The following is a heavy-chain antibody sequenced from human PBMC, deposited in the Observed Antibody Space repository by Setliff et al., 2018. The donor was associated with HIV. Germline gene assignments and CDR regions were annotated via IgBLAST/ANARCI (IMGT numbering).Heavy chain of an antibody. CDR2: INPNSGDT. D-gene: IGHD6-19*01. Sequence: ASVKVSCKAPGYNFTSHNMHWVRQAPGQGLEWMGWINPNSGDTNYAQRFEGRVTMTRDTSISTAYMELSSLRSEDTAVYYCAGAGTGAFDIWGQGTMVTVSS. J-gene: IGHJ3*02. V-gene: IGHV1-2*02. CDR3: AGAGTGAFDI. CDR1: GYNFTSHN.